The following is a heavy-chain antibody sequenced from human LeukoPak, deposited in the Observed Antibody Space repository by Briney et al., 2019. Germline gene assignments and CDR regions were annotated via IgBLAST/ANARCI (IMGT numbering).Heavy chain of an antibody. Sequence: GASVKVSCKASGGTFSSYAISWVRQAPGQGLEWMGGIIPIFGTANYAQKFQGRVTITADESTSTAYMELSSLRSEDTAVYYCARGPKYYYDSSGYYPLDAFDIWGQGTIVTVSS. CDR3: ARGPKYYYDSSGYYPLDAFDI. D-gene: IGHD3-22*01. CDR2: IIPIFGTA. V-gene: IGHV1-69*13. J-gene: IGHJ3*02. CDR1: GGTFSSYA.